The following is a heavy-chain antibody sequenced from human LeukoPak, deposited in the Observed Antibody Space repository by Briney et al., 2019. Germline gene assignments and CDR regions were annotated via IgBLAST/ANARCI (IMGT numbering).Heavy chain of an antibody. V-gene: IGHV4-59*12. CDR2: IYYSGST. Sequence: SETLSLTCTVSGGSISSYYWSWIRQPPGKGLEWIGYIYYSGSTNYNPSLKSRVTISVDTSKNQFSLKLSSVTAADTAVYYCARGAPVGGSIDYWGQGTLVTVSS. CDR1: GGSISSYY. D-gene: IGHD2-15*01. J-gene: IGHJ4*02. CDR3: ARGAPVGGSIDY.